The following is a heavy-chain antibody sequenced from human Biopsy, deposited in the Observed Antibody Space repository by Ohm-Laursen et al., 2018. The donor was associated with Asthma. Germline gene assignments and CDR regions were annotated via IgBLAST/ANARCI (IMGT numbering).Heavy chain of an antibody. V-gene: IGHV1-3*04. J-gene: IGHJ3*01. D-gene: IGHD3-9*01. CDR1: GYTFINYA. CDR3: ARTYYDFLTGQVKDVFGV. Sequence: GASVKVSCKASGYTFINYAIHWARQAPGQRLEWMGWVNTGNGDTKYSQKFQGRVTITRDTSASTAYMELRSLRSEDTATYYCARTYYDFLTGQVKDVFGVWGQGTMVTVSS. CDR2: VNTGNGDT.